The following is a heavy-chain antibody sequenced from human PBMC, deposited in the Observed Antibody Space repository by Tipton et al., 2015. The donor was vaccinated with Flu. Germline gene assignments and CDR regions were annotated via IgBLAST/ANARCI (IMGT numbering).Heavy chain of an antibody. CDR3: ARSYYYDSSGPQWDFDY. J-gene: IGHJ4*02. CDR2: ISSSSSYI. D-gene: IGHD3-22*01. V-gene: IGHV3-21*01. Sequence: SLRLSCAASGFTFSSYSMNWVHQAPGKGLEWVSSISSSSSYIYYADSVKGRFTISRDNAKNSLYLQMNSLRAEDTAVYYCARSYYYDSSGPQWDFDYWGQGTLVTVSS. CDR1: GFTFSSYS.